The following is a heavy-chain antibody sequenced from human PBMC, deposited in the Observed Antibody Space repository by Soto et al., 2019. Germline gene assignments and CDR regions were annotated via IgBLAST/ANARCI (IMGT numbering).Heavy chain of an antibody. J-gene: IGHJ6*02. CDR1: GYTFTSHD. CDR3: ARYHFRRGTSEYFVMVF. Sequence: ASVKVSCKTSGYTFTSHDISWVRQAPEQGPEWMGWISAYNGNTNYAQKLQGRVTMTTDTSTSTAYMELSNLRSDDTAVYYCARYHFRRGTSEYFVMVFWGQGTTVTVSS. D-gene: IGHD3-3*02. CDR2: ISAYNGNT. V-gene: IGHV1-18*04.